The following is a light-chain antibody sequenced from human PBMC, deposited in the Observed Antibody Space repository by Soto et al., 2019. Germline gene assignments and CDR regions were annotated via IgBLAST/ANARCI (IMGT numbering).Light chain of an antibody. Sequence: DIQMTQSPSSLSASVVDRVTITCRASESISNYLNWYQQKPGKAPRLLIYAASSLQSGVPSSFSGSGSGTDFTLTISRLQPEDFATYYCQQTYSSPRKFGQGTTVEIK. J-gene: IGKJ1*01. CDR3: QQTYSSPRK. CDR2: AAS. CDR1: ESISNY. V-gene: IGKV1-39*01.